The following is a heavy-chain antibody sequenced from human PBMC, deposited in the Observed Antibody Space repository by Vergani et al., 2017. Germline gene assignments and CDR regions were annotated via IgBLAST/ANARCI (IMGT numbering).Heavy chain of an antibody. V-gene: IGHV4-59*01. CDR1: GGSISSYY. Sequence: QVQLQESGPGLVKPSETLSLTCTVSGGSISSYYWSWIRQPPGKGLEWIGYIYYSGSTNYNPSLKSRVTISVDTSKNQFSLKLSSVTAADTAVYYCARVAKYSSSWYYYYYYMDVWGKGTTVTVSS. J-gene: IGHJ6*03. CDR3: ARVAKYSSSWYYYYYYMDV. D-gene: IGHD6-13*01. CDR2: IYYSGST.